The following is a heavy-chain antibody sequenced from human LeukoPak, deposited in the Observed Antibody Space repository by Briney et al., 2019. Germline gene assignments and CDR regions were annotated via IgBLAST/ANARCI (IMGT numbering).Heavy chain of an antibody. CDR1: GFTFSDYY. J-gene: IGHJ4*02. D-gene: IGHD3-3*01. Sequence: GGSLRLSCAASGFTFSDYYMSWIRQAPGKGLEWVSYISSSGSTIYYADSVKGRFTISRDNAKNSLYLQMNSLRAEDTAVYYCARDRDDFWSGYHNPYFDYWGQGTLVTVSS. V-gene: IGHV3-11*04. CDR2: ISSSGSTI. CDR3: ARDRDDFWSGYHNPYFDY.